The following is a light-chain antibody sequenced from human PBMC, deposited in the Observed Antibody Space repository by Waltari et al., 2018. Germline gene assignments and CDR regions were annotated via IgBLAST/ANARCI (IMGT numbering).Light chain of an antibody. V-gene: IGKV3-15*01. CDR2: DAS. J-gene: IGKJ3*01. CDR3: QQYNNWPRV. CDR1: QSVSSN. Sequence: EIVMTQSPATLSVSPGERATLSCRASQSVSSNLGWYQQKPGQAPRLLIYDASTRATGIPARFSGSGSGTEFTLTISSLQSEDFAVYHCQQYNNWPRVFGPGTKVDIK.